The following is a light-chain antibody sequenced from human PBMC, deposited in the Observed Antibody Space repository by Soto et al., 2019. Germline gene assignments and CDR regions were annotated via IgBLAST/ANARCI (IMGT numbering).Light chain of an antibody. Sequence: EIVLTQSPATLSLSPGERATLSCRASQSVSSSLAWYQQKPGQPPRLLIYDASNRAIGIPARFSGSGSGTDFTLTISSLEPEDFAVYYCQQRSIWPPLCTFGGGTKVEIK. CDR2: DAS. V-gene: IGKV3-11*01. J-gene: IGKJ4*01. CDR1: QSVSSS. CDR3: QQRSIWPPLCT.